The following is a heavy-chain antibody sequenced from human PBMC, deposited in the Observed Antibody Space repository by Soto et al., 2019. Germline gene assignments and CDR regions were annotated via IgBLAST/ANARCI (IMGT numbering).Heavy chain of an antibody. CDR2: ITTSGGNT. CDR3: AGRYCTNGVCYTTVYSYVDV. CDR1: GFTFSTYA. V-gene: IGHV3-23*01. D-gene: IGHD2-8*01. Sequence: EVQLLESGGGLVQPGGSLRLSCAASGFTFSTYAMSWVRQAPGKGLEWVSTITTSGGNTYYADSVQGRFTISRDNSKNTLYLQMNSLRAEDTAVYYCAGRYCTNGVCYTTVYSYVDVWGKGPTVTVSS. J-gene: IGHJ6*03.